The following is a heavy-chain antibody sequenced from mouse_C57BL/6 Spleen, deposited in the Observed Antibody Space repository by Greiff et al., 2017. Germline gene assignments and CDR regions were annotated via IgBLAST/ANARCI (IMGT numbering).Heavy chain of an antibody. Sequence: VQLQQSGPELVKPGASVKMSCKASGYAFSSYWMTWVKQRPGQGLEWIGQIYPGDGDTNYNGKFKGKATLTADKSSSTAYMQLSSLTSADSAVFFCAGWLLLYYAKDYWGQGTSVTVSS. CDR3: AGWLLLYYAKDY. CDR1: GYAFSSYW. CDR2: IYPGDGDT. V-gene: IGHV1-82*01. D-gene: IGHD2-3*01. J-gene: IGHJ4*01.